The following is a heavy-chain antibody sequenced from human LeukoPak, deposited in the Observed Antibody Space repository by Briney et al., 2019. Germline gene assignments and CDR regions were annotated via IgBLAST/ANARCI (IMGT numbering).Heavy chain of an antibody. V-gene: IGHV4-59*08. CDR2: IYYSGST. CDR3: ARSPNDYDSSGYHSS. Sequence: SETLSLTCTVSGGSISSYYWSWIRQPPGKGLEWIGYIYYSGSTNYNPSLKSRVTISVDTSKNQFSLKLSSVTAADTAVYYCARSPNDYDSSGYHSSWGQGTLVTVSS. D-gene: IGHD3-22*01. CDR1: GGSISSYY. J-gene: IGHJ4*02.